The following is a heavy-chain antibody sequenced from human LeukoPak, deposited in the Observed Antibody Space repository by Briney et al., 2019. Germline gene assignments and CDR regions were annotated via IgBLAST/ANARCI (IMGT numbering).Heavy chain of an antibody. CDR2: ISAYNGNT. J-gene: IGHJ6*04. CDR1: GYTFTSYG. Sequence: GASVKVACRASGYTFTSYGISWVRQAPGQGLEWMGWISAYNGNTNCAQKLQGRVTMTTDTSTSTAYMELRSLRSDDTAMYYCARSYYGYCSSTSCLRLDYYYGMDVWGKGTTVTVSS. CDR3: ARSYYGYCSSTSCLRLDYYYGMDV. V-gene: IGHV1-18*04. D-gene: IGHD2-2*01.